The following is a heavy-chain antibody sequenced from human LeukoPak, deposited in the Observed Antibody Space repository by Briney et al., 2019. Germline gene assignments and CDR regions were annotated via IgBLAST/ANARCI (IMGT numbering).Heavy chain of an antibody. CDR1: GFTFSSYA. Sequence: GGSLRLSCAASGFTFSSYAVSWVRQAPGKGLEWVSAISGSGGSTYYADFVKGRFTISRDYSKNTLYLQMNSLRAEDTAVYYCAKSGVVAATSPYYFDYWGQGTLVTVSS. CDR3: AKSGVVAATSPYYFDY. D-gene: IGHD2-15*01. CDR2: ISGSGGST. V-gene: IGHV3-23*01. J-gene: IGHJ4*02.